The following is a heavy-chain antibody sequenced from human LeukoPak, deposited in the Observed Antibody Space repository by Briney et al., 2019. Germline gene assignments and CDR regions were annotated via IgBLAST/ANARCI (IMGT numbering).Heavy chain of an antibody. CDR3: AKDAQLVKGGGDY. Sequence: GGSLRLSCAASGFNFNNYAMHWVRQAPGKGLEWVAGITGGGGSANHADSVKGRFTISRENSKNTLYLHMNNLRAEDTAIYYCAKDAQLVKGGGDYWGQGTLVSVSS. D-gene: IGHD6-13*01. CDR2: ITGGGGSA. V-gene: IGHV3-23*01. J-gene: IGHJ4*02. CDR1: GFNFNNYA.